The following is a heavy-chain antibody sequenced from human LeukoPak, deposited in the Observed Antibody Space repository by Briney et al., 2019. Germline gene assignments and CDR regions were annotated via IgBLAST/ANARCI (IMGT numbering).Heavy chain of an antibody. CDR2: INTDVSST. D-gene: IGHD4-17*01. V-gene: IGHV3-74*03. Sequence: PGGSLRLSCAASGFTFSSHWMHWVRQAPGKGLVWVSRINTDVSSTTYADSVKGRLTISRDNGKNTLYLQMNSLRADDTAVYYCVRGGTHYGDFDPWGQGTLVIVSS. CDR1: GFTFSSHW. J-gene: IGHJ5*02. CDR3: VRGGTHYGDFDP.